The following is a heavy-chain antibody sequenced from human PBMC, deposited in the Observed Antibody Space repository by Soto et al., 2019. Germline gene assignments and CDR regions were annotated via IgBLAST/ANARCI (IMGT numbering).Heavy chain of an antibody. CDR1: GGTITNYA. D-gene: IGHD2-8*01. Sequence: QVELVQPGVEVKKPGSSVKVSCKASGGTITNYAINRVRQAPGQGLACMGGIISFYDKANYAEKFLARVTITADKSTTIAYMEPSSLTSDDTAVYFCARRYREVYYSAMDAWGSGNQVIVPS. J-gene: IGHJ6*04. CDR3: ARRYREVYYSAMDA. CDR2: IISFYDKA. V-gene: IGHV1-69*06.